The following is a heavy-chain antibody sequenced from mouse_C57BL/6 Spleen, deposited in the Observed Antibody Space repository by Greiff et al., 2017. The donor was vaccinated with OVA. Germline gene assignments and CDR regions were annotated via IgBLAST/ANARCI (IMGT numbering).Heavy chain of an antibody. CDR1: GYAFSSYW. CDR3: ARDDYGYAMDY. V-gene: IGHV1-80*01. D-gene: IGHD2-4*01. J-gene: IGHJ4*01. CDR2: IYPGDGDT. Sequence: VQLQQSGAELVKPGASVKISCKASGYAFSSYWMHWVKQRPGKGLEWIGQIYPGDGDTNYNGKFKGKATLTEAKSSSTAYMQRSSLTSEDAAVYFGARDDYGYAMDYWGQGTSVTVSS.